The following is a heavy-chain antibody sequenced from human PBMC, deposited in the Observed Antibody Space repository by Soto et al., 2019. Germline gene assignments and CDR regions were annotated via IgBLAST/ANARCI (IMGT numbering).Heavy chain of an antibody. V-gene: IGHV4-39*01. J-gene: IGHJ5*02. Sequence: SETLSLTCTVSGGSISSSSYYWGWIRQPPGKGLEWIGSIYYSGSTYYNPSLKSRVTISVDTSKNQFSLKLSSVTAADTAVYYCARQGFWSGYYMYNWFDPWGQGTLVTVSS. CDR1: GGSISSSSYY. CDR2: IYYSGST. D-gene: IGHD3-3*01. CDR3: ARQGFWSGYYMYNWFDP.